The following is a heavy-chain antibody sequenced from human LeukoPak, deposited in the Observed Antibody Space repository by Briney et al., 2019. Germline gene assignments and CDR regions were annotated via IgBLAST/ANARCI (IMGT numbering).Heavy chain of an antibody. CDR3: ARVSSGYATDY. Sequence: GGSLRLSCAASGLTFSSYSMNWVRQAPGKGLEWVSSISSSSYIYYADSVKGRFTISRDNAKNSLYLQMNSLRAEDTAVYYCARVSSGYATDYWGQGTLVTVSS. J-gene: IGHJ4*02. V-gene: IGHV3-21*01. D-gene: IGHD5-12*01. CDR1: GLTFSSYS. CDR2: ISSSSYI.